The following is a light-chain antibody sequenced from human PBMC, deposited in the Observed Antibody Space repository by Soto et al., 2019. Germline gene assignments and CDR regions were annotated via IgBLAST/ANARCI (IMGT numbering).Light chain of an antibody. Sequence: QSVLSQPPSASGTPGQRVTIACSGSSSNIGSNTVHWYQQLPGTAPQIVIYSNDHRPSGVPDRFTGSKSGTSASLVISGLQSEDEADYYCAAWDDILNGRVFGGGTKLTV. J-gene: IGLJ2*01. CDR2: SND. CDR3: AAWDDILNGRV. V-gene: IGLV1-44*01. CDR1: SSNIGSNT.